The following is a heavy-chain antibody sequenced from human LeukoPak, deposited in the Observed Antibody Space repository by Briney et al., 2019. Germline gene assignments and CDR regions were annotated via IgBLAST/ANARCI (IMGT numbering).Heavy chain of an antibody. Sequence: PSQTLSLTCTVSGGSISSGDYYWSWIRQPPGEGLEWIGYIYYSGSTYYNPSLKSRVTISVDTSKNQFSLKLSSVTAADTAVYYCARLPTYLLALDYWGQGTLVTVSS. CDR3: ARLPTYLLALDY. CDR2: IYYSGST. CDR1: GGSISSGDYY. D-gene: IGHD2-8*02. J-gene: IGHJ4*02. V-gene: IGHV4-30-4*01.